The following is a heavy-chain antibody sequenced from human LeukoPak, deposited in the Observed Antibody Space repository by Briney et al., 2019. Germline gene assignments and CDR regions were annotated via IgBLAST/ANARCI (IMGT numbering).Heavy chain of an antibody. CDR2: IYSGGST. J-gene: IGHJ3*02. V-gene: IGHV3-66*01. D-gene: IGHD2-2*01. Sequence: GGSLRLSCAASGFTVSSNYMSWVRQAPGKGLEWVSVIYSGGSTYYADSVKGRFTISRDNSKNTLYLQMNSLRAEDMAVYYCAKCRVVPAAIYAFDIWGQGTMVTVSS. CDR3: AKCRVVPAAIYAFDI. CDR1: GFTVSSNY.